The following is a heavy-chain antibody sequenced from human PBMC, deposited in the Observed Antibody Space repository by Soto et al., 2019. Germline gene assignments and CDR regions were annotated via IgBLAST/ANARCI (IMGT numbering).Heavy chain of an antibody. CDR2: IMPVFATP. Sequence: QVQLMQSGAEVKKPGSSVKVLCKASGGTFSTSAISWVRQAPGEGLEWVGGIMPVFATPDYAQKFQGRVTISADESTTTAYLELTSLTTDDTAVYYCARDKDRQQLGGNYYYILDVWGQGTGITVS. D-gene: IGHD3-3*02. J-gene: IGHJ6*02. CDR3: ARDKDRQQLGGNYYYILDV. V-gene: IGHV1-69*12. CDR1: GGTFSTSA.